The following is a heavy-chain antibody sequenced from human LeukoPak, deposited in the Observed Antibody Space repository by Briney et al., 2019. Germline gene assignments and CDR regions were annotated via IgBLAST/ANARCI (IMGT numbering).Heavy chain of an antibody. D-gene: IGHD3-10*01. V-gene: IGHV3-21*01. CDR3: ARANYGSGTYYVDY. Sequence: GGSLRLSCAASGFTFSTYSMNWVRRAPGKGLEWVSSIGNSGDYMYYADSLKGRFTISRDNAKNSLYLQMSSLRAEDTAVYYCARANYGSGTYYVDYWGQGTLVTVSS. J-gene: IGHJ4*02. CDR1: GFTFSTYS. CDR2: IGNSGDYM.